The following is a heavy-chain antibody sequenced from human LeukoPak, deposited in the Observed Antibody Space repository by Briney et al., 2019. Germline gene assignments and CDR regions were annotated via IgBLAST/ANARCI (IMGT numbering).Heavy chain of an antibody. D-gene: IGHD3-16*02. Sequence: PGRSLRLSCAASGFTFSSYGMHRVRQAPGKGLEWVAVIWYDGSNKYYADSVKGRFTISRDNSKNTLYLQMNSLRAEDTAVYYCARDRDSLFDYWGQGTLVTVSS. CDR3: ARDRDSLFDY. CDR1: GFTFSSYG. CDR2: IWYDGSNK. J-gene: IGHJ4*02. V-gene: IGHV3-33*01.